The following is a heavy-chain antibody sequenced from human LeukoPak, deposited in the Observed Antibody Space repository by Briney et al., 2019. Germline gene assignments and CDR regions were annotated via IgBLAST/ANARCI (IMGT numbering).Heavy chain of an antibody. V-gene: IGHV4-34*01. J-gene: IGHJ5*02. CDR2: INHSGST. D-gene: IGHD3-10*01. Sequence: PSETLSLTCAVYGXSFSGYYWSWIRQPPGKGLEWIGEINHSGSTNYNPSLKSRVTISVDTSENQFSLKLSSVTAADTAVYYCARFSGKITMVRGVFFDPWGQGTLVTVSS. CDR3: ARFSGKITMVRGVFFDP. CDR1: GXSFSGYY.